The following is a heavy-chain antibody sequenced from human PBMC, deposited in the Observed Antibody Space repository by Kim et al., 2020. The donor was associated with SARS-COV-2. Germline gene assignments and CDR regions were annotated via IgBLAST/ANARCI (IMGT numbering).Heavy chain of an antibody. J-gene: IGHJ6*02. V-gene: IGHV3-21*01. D-gene: IGHD5-12*01. CDR3: ARDRGYSGPYNYYYGMDV. Sequence: VKGRFTISRDNAKNSLYLQMTSLRAEDTAVYYCARDRGYSGPYNYYYGMDVWGQGTTVTVSS.